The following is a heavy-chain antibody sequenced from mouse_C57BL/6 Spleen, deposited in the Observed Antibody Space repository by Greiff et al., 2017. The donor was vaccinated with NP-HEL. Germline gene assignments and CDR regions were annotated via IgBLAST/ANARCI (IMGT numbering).Heavy chain of an antibody. V-gene: IGHV5-6*01. D-gene: IGHD2-1*01. CDR1: GFTFSSYG. Sequence: EVKLVESGGDLVKPGGSLKLSCAASGFTFSSYGMSWVSQTQDTRLEWVATISSDGSYTSYPDSVKGRFTISVDNAKNTLYLQMSSLKSEDTAMYYCAFYYGSYHVYAMDYWGQGTSVTFSS. J-gene: IGHJ4*01. CDR3: AFYYGSYHVYAMDY. CDR2: ISSDGSYT.